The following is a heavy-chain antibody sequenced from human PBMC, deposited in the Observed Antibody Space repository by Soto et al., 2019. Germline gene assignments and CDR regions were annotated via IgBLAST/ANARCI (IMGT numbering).Heavy chain of an antibody. D-gene: IGHD4-17*01. V-gene: IGHV1-69*01. CDR1: GGAFGRYS. Sequence: QVQLEQSGPEVKRPGTSVKVSCKASGGAFGRYSVSWVRQAPGQGLEWIGGVIPAFNTSNYSLKCQGGVAIFADLCTGTVFMELRSLRSEDTALYYCARGDEMKAVTIFEYWGQGTLVTVSS. CDR2: VIPAFNTS. J-gene: IGHJ4*02. CDR3: ARGDEMKAVTIFEY.